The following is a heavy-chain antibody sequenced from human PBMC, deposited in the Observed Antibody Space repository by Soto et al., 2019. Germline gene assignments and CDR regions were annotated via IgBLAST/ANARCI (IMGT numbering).Heavy chain of an antibody. J-gene: IGHJ4*02. CDR2: FYYRGNT. CDR1: GDSVGSGRYY. V-gene: IGHV4-61*01. Sequence: QVQLQESGPGLVKPSETLSLTCTVSGDSVGSGRYYWTWIRQPPGKGLEWLGYFYYRGNTNYNPSLKSRATISVDPSKNQFSLKMYSVTTADTAVYYCLRTGGTGGFWGQGTPVTVSS. CDR3: LRTGGTGGF. D-gene: IGHD1-1*01.